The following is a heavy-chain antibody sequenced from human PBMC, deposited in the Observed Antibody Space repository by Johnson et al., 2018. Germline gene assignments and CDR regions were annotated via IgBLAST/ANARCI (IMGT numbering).Heavy chain of an antibody. V-gene: IGHV3-30-3*01. CDR3: AASRFLEWQFRAFDI. Sequence: VQLVETGGGVVQPGRSLRLSCAASGFTFSSYAMHWVRQAPGQGLEWVTVISYDGSNKYYADPVKGRFTLSRDNSKNTLHLQMNSLRAEDTAVYYCAASRFLEWQFRAFDIRGQGTMVTVSS. CDR1: GFTFSSYA. D-gene: IGHD3-3*01. J-gene: IGHJ3*02. CDR2: ISYDGSNK.